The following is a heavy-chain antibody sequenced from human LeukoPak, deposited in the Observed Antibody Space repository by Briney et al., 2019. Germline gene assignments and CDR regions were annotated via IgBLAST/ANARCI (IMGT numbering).Heavy chain of an antibody. CDR2: IIPIFGTA. V-gene: IGHV1-69*13. D-gene: IGHD1-1*01. Sequence: SVKVSCKASGGTFSSYAICWVRQAPGQGLEWMGGIIPIFGTANYAQKFQGRVTITADESTSTAYMELSSLRSEDTAVYYCATGPNAGPYNWFDPWGQGTLVTVSS. CDR1: GGTFSSYA. CDR3: ATGPNAGPYNWFDP. J-gene: IGHJ5*02.